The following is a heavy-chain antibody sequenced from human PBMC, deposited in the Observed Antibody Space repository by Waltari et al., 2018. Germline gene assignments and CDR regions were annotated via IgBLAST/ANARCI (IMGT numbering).Heavy chain of an antibody. Sequence: QVQLVQSGAEVTQPGASVKISCKTSEYTFPSSYIHWVRQAPGQGLEWMGIINPSGGSTIYAQKFQGRVTMTRDTSTSTVYMELSSLRSDDTAVYYCALDTGALWMDVWGQGTTVTVSS. V-gene: IGHV1-46*01. CDR3: ALDTGALWMDV. D-gene: IGHD2-21*01. J-gene: IGHJ6*02. CDR1: EYTFPSSY. CDR2: INPSGGST.